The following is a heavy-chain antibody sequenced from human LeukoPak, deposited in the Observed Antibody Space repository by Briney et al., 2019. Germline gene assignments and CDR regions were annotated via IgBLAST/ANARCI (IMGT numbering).Heavy chain of an antibody. CDR2: INHSGST. CDR1: GGSFSGYY. Sequence: PSETLSLTCAVYGGSFSGYYWSWIRQPPGKGLEWIGEINHSGSTNYNPPLKSRVTISVDTSKNQFSLKLSSVTAADAAVYYCARGRSDSNYAGRKGRSGPNYYYMDVWGKGTTVTVSS. CDR3: ARGRSDSNYAGRKGRSGPNYYYMDV. J-gene: IGHJ6*03. D-gene: IGHD4-11*01. V-gene: IGHV4-34*01.